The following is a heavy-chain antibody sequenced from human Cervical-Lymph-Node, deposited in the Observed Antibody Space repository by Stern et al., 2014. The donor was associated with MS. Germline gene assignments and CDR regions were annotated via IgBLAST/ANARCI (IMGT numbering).Heavy chain of an antibody. D-gene: IGHD1-26*01. V-gene: IGHV1-2*02. CDR3: ARISLGSGIDY. J-gene: IGHJ4*02. CDR1: ENTFTGYY. CDR2: INPNSGAT. Sequence: VQLVESGAEVKKPGASVKVTCKTSENTFTGYYIHWVRQAPGQGLEWIGWINPNSGATNYAQRFQDRVSLTSDTSNSLAYMELDRLTSGDTAVYYCARISLGSGIDYWGQGSLVTVSS.